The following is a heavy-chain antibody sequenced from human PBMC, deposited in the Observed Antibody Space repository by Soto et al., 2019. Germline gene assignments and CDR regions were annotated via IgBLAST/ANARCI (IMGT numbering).Heavy chain of an antibody. CDR1: GYAFTTYG. Sequence: QVHLVQSGAEVKKPGASAKVSCQGSGYAFTTYGITWVRQAPGQGLEWMGWISAHNGNTNYAQKPQGRVTVTRDTSTSTAYMELMSLRYDDTAVYYCARGRYGGYWGQGALVTVSS. D-gene: IGHD3-10*01. V-gene: IGHV1-18*01. CDR3: ARGRYGGY. J-gene: IGHJ4*02. CDR2: ISAHNGNT.